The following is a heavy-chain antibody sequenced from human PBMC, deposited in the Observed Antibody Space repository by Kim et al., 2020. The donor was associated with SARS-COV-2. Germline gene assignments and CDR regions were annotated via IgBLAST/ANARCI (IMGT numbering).Heavy chain of an antibody. CDR2: ISVSGDIT. V-gene: IGHV3-23*01. J-gene: IGHJ3*01. D-gene: IGHD2-2*01. CDR3: EKGGSTSGYAFDF. CDR1: GFTFSKFA. Sequence: GGSLRLSCAAPGFTFSKFAMSWVRQAPGKGLEWVSIISVSGDITYYADSVKGRFTISRDNSKSTLYLQLNSLRAEDTAVYYCEKGGSTSGYAFDFWGQGTLVTVSS.